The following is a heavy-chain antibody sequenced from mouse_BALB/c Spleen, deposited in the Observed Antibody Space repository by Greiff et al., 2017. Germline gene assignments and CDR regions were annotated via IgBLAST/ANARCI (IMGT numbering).Heavy chain of an antibody. CDR3: ARKGRTYAMDY. CDR2: INPYNDGT. CDR1: GYTFTSYV. J-gene: IGHJ4*01. V-gene: IGHV1-14*01. Sequence: VQLQQSGPELVKPGASVKMSCKASGYTFTSYVMHWVKQKPGQGLEWIGYINPYNDGTKYNEKFKGKATLTVDKSSSTAYMQLSSLTSEDSAVYYCARKGRTYAMDYWGQGTSVTVSS.